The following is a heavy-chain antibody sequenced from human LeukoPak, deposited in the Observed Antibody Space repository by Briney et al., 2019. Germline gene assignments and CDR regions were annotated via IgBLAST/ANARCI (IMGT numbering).Heavy chain of an antibody. CDR1: GGSVTNSY. CDR2: IFYSGST. CDR3: VRYYCSGGGCYGAVDY. Sequence: PSETVSLTCTVSGGSVTNSYWSWIRQPPGKGLEWIGYIFYSGSTNHNPSLKSRVTISIDTSKNQFSLKLTSVTAADTAVYYCVRYYCSGGGCYGAVDYWGQGTLDTVSS. V-gene: IGHV4-59*02. J-gene: IGHJ4*02. D-gene: IGHD2-15*01.